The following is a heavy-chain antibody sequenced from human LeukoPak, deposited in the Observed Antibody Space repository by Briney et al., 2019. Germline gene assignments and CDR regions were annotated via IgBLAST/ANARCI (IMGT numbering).Heavy chain of an antibody. V-gene: IGHV4-59*01. CDR3: ARQSISGSSLSYFDY. Sequence: SETLSLTCTVSGGXLSSYYWSWIREPPGQGLEWIGNIYDSGSTNYNPSLKSRVTISVDTSKNQCSLKLSSVTAADTAVYYCARQSISGSSLSYFDYWGQGTLVNVSS. CDR2: IYDSGST. CDR1: GGXLSSYY. J-gene: IGHJ4*02. D-gene: IGHD3-22*01.